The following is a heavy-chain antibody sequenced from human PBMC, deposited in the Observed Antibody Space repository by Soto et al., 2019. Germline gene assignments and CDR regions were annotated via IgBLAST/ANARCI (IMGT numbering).Heavy chain of an antibody. D-gene: IGHD1-1*01. CDR1: GYTFTSYW. J-gene: IGHJ4*02. CDR2: IYPGDSDT. CDR3: SVNINWDFDF. V-gene: IGHV5-51*03. Sequence: EVQLVQSGAEVEKPGESLTISCKGSGYTFTSYWIVWVRQMPGKGLEWMGIIYPGDSDTRYSPSFQGQVTISADKSITTAYLQWSSLKASYTAMYDCSVNINWDFDFWGQGTLVTVSS.